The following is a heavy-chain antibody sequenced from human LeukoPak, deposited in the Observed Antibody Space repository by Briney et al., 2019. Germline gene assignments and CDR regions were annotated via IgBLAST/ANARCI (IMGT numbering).Heavy chain of an antibody. CDR3: ARVVEDFWSAVDYFDY. V-gene: IGHV4-30-4*01. CDR1: GGSISSGDYY. CDR2: IYYSGST. D-gene: IGHD3-3*01. J-gene: IGHJ4*02. Sequence: SQTLSLTCTVSGGSISSGDYYWSWIRQPPGKGLEWIGYIYYSGSTNYNPSLKSRVTISVDTSKNQFSLKLSSVTAADTAVYYCARVVEDFWSAVDYFDYWGQGTLVTVSS.